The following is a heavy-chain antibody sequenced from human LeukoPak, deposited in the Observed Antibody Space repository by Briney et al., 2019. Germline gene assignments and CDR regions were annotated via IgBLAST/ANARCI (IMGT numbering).Heavy chain of an antibody. J-gene: IGHJ4*02. Sequence: PGGSLRLSCAASGFTFRSYGMSWVRQAPGKGLEWVSAISVSDGSTYYADSVKGRFTISRDNSKNTLYLQMNGLRAEDTALYYCAKDRGDYSYGWDYWGQGTLVTVSS. CDR2: ISVSDGST. CDR1: GFTFRSYG. CDR3: AKDRGDYSYGWDY. V-gene: IGHV3-23*01. D-gene: IGHD5-18*01.